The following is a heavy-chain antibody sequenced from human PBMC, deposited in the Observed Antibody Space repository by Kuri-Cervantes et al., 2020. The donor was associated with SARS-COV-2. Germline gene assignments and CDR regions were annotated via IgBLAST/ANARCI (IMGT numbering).Heavy chain of an antibody. CDR2: ISAYNGNT. V-gene: IGHV1-18*01. CDR3: ARPRGWSGSDAFDI. D-gene: IGHD3-3*01. J-gene: IGHJ3*02. Sequence: ASVKVSCKASGGTFINYDINWVRQATGRGLEWMGWISAYNGNTNYAQKLQGRVTMTTDTSTSTAYMELRSLRSDDTAVYYCARPRGWSGSDAFDIWGQGTMVTVSS. CDR1: GGTFINYD.